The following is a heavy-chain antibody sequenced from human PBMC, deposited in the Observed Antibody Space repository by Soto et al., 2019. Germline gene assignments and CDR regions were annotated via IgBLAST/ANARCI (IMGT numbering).Heavy chain of an antibody. J-gene: IGHJ3*02. Sequence: GGSLRLSCAASGLTLSDEDMNWVRQAPGKGLEWISHVSRVSGTTYFTDSVKGRFSISRDNAVNSLYLQMTSLRDEDTAVYYCARDSAYSFDIWGQGTMVTVSS. V-gene: IGHV3-48*02. CDR1: GLTLSDED. D-gene: IGHD2-15*01. CDR2: VSRVSGTT. CDR3: ARDSAYSFDI.